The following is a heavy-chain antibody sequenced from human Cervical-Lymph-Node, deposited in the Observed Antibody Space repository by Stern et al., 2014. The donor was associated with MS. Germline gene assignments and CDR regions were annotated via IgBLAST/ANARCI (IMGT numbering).Heavy chain of an antibody. CDR3: AAGVAAAGSYYYYGMDV. J-gene: IGHJ6*02. Sequence: QLVESGPAVKKPGTSVKVSCKASGFTFPSSAVQWVRQARGQRLEWLGWIVGGSGNTNYAQNVQGRGPLTRDISTSTTYMELSSLRSEDTAVYYCAAGVAAAGSYYYYGMDVWGQGTTVTVSS. CDR2: IVGGSGNT. CDR1: GFTFPSSA. D-gene: IGHD6-13*01. V-gene: IGHV1-58*01.